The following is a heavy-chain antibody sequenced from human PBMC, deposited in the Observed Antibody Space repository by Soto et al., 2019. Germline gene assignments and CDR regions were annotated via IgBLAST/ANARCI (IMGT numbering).Heavy chain of an antibody. CDR1: GFSLSTSGVG. J-gene: IGHJ6*02. Sequence: QITLKESGPPLVKPTQTLTLTCTFSGFSLSTSGVGVGWIRQPPGKALEWLALIYWDDDKRYSPSLKTRLTITKDTSKNQVVLTMTNMDPVDTATYYCAHMKVSTSPYYYGMDVWGQGTTVTVSS. V-gene: IGHV2-5*02. CDR2: IYWDDDK. CDR3: AHMKVSTSPYYYGMDV.